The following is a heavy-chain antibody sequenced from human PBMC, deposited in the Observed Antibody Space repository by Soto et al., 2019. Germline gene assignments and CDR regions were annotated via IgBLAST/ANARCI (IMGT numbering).Heavy chain of an antibody. D-gene: IGHD5-12*01. V-gene: IGHV4-61*01. CDR3: ARGGGYSGYDYATFDY. CDR2: IYYSGST. J-gene: IGHJ4*02. Sequence: SETLSLTCTVSGGSVSTGSHYWSWIRQPPGKGLEWIGYIYYSGSTNYNPSLKSRVTISVGTSKNQFSLKLSSVTAADTAMYYCARGGGYSGYDYATFDYWGQGTLVTVSS. CDR1: GGSVSTGSHY.